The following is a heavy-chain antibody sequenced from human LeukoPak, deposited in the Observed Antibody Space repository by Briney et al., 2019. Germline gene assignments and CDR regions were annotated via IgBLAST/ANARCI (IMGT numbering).Heavy chain of an antibody. D-gene: IGHD3-22*01. CDR3: TKSGITMIVVALTFDI. Sequence: GGSLRLSCAASGFTFSSYAMSWVRQAPGKGLEWVSAISGSGGSTYYADSVKGRFTISRDNSKNTLYLQMNSLRAEDTAVYYCTKSGITMIVVALTFDIWGQGTMVTVSS. CDR2: ISGSGGST. J-gene: IGHJ3*02. CDR1: GFTFSSYA. V-gene: IGHV3-23*01.